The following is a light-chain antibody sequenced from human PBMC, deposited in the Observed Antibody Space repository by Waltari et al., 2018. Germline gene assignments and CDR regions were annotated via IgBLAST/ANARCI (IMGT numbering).Light chain of an antibody. CDR3: QHSDGPSP. V-gene: IGKV1-39*01. Sequence: DIQMTQSPSSLSASVGDRVTITCRAGQTISNHLNWYQHKPGQAPRLLIFGVSSLRGGVPSRFRGSGSETDFTLTISGLQPEDLATYYCQHSDGPSPFGQGTKLEIK. CDR1: QTISNH. CDR2: GVS. J-gene: IGKJ2*01.